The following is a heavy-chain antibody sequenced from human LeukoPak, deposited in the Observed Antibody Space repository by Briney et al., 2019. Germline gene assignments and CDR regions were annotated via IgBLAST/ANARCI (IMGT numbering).Heavy chain of an antibody. CDR1: GYTFTGYY. J-gene: IGHJ6*03. V-gene: IGHV1-2*02. D-gene: IGHD1-26*01. CDR3: ARGSGGATVGYYHYYYMDV. Sequence: GASVKVSCKASGYTFTGYYMHWVRQAPGQGLEWMGWINPNSGGTNYAQKFQGRVTMTRDTSISTAYMELSRLRSDDTAVYYCARGSGGATVGYYHYYYMDVWGKGTTVTISS. CDR2: INPNSGGT.